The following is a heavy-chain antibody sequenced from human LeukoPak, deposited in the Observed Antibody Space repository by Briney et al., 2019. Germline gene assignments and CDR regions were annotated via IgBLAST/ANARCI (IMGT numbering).Heavy chain of an antibody. CDR2: ISSSGSTI. J-gene: IGHJ4*02. Sequence: GGSLRLSCAASGFTFSDYYMSWIRQAPGKGLEWVSYISSSGSTIYYADSVKGRFTISRDNAKNSLYLQMNSLRAEDTAVYYCASQGGEGYYGSSGYYDDYWGQGTLVTVSS. CDR1: GFTFSDYY. CDR3: ASQGGEGYYGSSGYYDDY. D-gene: IGHD3-22*01. V-gene: IGHV3-11*04.